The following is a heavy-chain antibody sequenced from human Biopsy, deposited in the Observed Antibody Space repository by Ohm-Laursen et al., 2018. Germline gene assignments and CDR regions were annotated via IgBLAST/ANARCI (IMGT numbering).Heavy chain of an antibody. D-gene: IGHD2-15*01. Sequence: GTLSLTCTVSGGSISSSTTYYWAWLRQPPGRGLEWIGSIYNTETTFYNPSLKSRVTISVDTSTNQFSLKLGSVTVADTAVFYCARRGSGGRSFDYWGQGSLVTVSS. CDR3: ARRGSGGRSFDY. CDR1: GGSISSSTTYY. J-gene: IGHJ4*02. CDR2: IYNTETT. V-gene: IGHV4-39*01.